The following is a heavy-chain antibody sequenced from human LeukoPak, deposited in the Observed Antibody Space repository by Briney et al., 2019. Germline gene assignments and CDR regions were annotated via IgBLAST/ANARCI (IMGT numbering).Heavy chain of an antibody. Sequence: GGSLRLSCAASGFIFSSYGMHWVRQAPGKGLEWVAIISYDGSNKYYADSVKGRFTISRDNSKNTLYLQMSSLRAEDTAVYYCAKIRFDDYVSPIDYWGQGTLVTVSS. V-gene: IGHV3-30*18. J-gene: IGHJ4*02. D-gene: IGHD3-16*01. CDR2: ISYDGSNK. CDR3: AKIRFDDYVSPIDY. CDR1: GFIFSSYG.